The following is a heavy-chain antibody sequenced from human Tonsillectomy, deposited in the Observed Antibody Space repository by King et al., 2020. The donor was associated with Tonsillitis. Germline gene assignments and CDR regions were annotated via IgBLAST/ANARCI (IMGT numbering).Heavy chain of an antibody. D-gene: IGHD4/OR15-4a*01. CDR1: GFTFSSYG. J-gene: IGHJ4*02. V-gene: IGHV3-33*05. Sequence: QLVQSGGGVVQPGRSLRLSCAASGFTFSSYGMHWVRQAPGKGLAWVAVISYDGSNKYYVDSVKGRFTISRDNSKNMLYLQMNSLRAEDTAVYFCARDRDDYICDYWGQGTLVTVSS. CDR3: ARDRDDYICDY. CDR2: ISYDGSNK.